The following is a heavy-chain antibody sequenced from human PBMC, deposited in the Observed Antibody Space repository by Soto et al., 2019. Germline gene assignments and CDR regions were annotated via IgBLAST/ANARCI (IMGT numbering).Heavy chain of an antibody. Sequence: EVQLVESGGGLVQPGRSLRLSCAASGFTFDDYAMHWVRQAAGKGLEWVSGISSNSGSVGYADSVKGRFTISRDNSKHSLYLQMSSLQAEDTALYYCAKDALTAVGFHFDFWGQGTLVTVSS. CDR2: ISSNSGSV. J-gene: IGHJ4*02. CDR1: GFTFDDYA. CDR3: AKDALTAVGFHFDF. D-gene: IGHD4-17*01. V-gene: IGHV3-9*01.